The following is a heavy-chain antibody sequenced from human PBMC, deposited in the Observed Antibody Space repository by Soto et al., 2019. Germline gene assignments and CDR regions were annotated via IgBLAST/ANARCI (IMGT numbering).Heavy chain of an antibody. CDR1: GGSIGGYY. CDR3: ARGDGLYGGNSPPFDY. D-gene: IGHD4-17*01. J-gene: IGHJ4*02. V-gene: IGHV4-59*01. Sequence: PSETLSLTCSVSGGSIGGYYVSWIRQPPGKGLEYIGFIYCSGATNNNPSLKSRVTISVDTSKNQFSLKLSSVTAADTAVYYCARGDGLYGGNSPPFDYWGQGTLVTVSS. CDR2: IYCSGAT.